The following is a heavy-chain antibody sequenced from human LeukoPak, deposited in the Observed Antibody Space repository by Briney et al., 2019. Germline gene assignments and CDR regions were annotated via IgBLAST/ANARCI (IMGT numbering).Heavy chain of an antibody. J-gene: IGHJ4*02. CDR1: GGSFSGYY. Sequence: SETLSLTCAVYGGSFSGYYWSWIRQPPGKGLEWIGEINHSGSTNYNPSLKSRVTISVDTSKNQFSLKLSSVTAADTAVYYCARHKGVITPQDFDCWGQGTLVTVSS. CDR3: ARHKGVITPQDFDC. V-gene: IGHV4-34*01. CDR2: INHSGST. D-gene: IGHD3-22*01.